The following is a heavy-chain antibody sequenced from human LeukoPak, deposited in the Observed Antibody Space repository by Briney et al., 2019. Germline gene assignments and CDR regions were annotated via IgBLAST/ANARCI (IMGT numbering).Heavy chain of an antibody. J-gene: IGHJ3*02. CDR2: IIPIFGTA. D-gene: IGHD2-2*01. CDR3: ASTVVPAKDGAFDI. CDR1: GGTFSSYA. Sequence: SVKVSCKASGGTFSSYAISWVRQAPGQGLEWMGGIIPIFGTANYAQKFQGRVTITADESTSTAYMELSSLRSEDTAVYCCASTVVPAKDGAFDIWGQGTMVTVSS. V-gene: IGHV1-69*01.